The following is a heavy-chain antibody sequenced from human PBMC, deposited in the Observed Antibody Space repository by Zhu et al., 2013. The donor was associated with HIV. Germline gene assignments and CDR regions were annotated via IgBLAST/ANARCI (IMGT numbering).Heavy chain of an antibody. J-gene: IGHJ6*02. V-gene: IGHV1-8*01. CDR2: MNPNSGNT. CDR3: ARVSCDVVVPAALCYYYYGMDV. CDR1: GYTFTSYD. D-gene: IGHD2-2*01. Sequence: QVQLVQSGAEVKKPGASVKVSCKASGYTFTSYDINWVRQATGQGLEWMGWMNPNSGNTGYAQKFQGRVTMTRNTSISTAYMELSSLRSEDTAVYYCARVSCDVVVPAALCYYYYGMDVWGPRDHGHRLL.